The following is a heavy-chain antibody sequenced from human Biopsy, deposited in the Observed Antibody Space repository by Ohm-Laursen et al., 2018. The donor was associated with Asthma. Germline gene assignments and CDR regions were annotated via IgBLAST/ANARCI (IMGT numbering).Heavy chain of an antibody. CDR3: ARGTIVAGIDY. D-gene: IGHD5-12*01. V-gene: IGHV4-61*01. J-gene: IGHJ4*02. CDR1: GGSVSSDKYY. Sequence: SETLSLTCCVSGGSVSSDKYYWSWIRQPPGKGLEWIAYIFYSGATNYNPALKSRVAQSIDTSKSQFSLRLNSLSAADTAVYYCARGTIVAGIDYWGRGTLVTVSS. CDR2: IFYSGAT.